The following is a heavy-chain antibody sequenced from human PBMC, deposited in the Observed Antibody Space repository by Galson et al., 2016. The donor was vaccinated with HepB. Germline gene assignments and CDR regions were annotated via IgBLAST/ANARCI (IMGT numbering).Heavy chain of an antibody. V-gene: IGHV3-33*03. CDR3: SRWGGGGFYNNLDY. CDR1: GFSFSTYG. J-gene: IGHJ4*02. CDR2: IWYDGSQK. D-gene: IGHD3-3*01. Sequence: SLRLSCAASGFSFSTYGMHWVRQAPGKGLEWVAVIWYDGSQKFYADSVKGRFTISRENSKNIVYLQMDRLRAEVMAVYYCSRWGGGGFYNNLDYWGQGTLVTVSS.